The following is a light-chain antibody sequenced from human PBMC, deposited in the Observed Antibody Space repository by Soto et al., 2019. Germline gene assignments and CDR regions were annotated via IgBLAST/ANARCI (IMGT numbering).Light chain of an antibody. Sequence: QSALTQPTSVSGSPGQSITISCTGNHNDIGTYDYVSWYQQHPGRAPRLLIYGVTTRPSGISDRFSASKSGLTASLTISGLQPEYEAAYYCSSFTSNRIYVFGPGTKVTVL. CDR1: HNDIGTYDY. J-gene: IGLJ1*01. V-gene: IGLV2-14*03. CDR2: GVT. CDR3: SSFTSNRIYV.